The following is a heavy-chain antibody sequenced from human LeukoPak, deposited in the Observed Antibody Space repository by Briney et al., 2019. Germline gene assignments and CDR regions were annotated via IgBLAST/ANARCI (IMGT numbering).Heavy chain of an antibody. Sequence: GGSLRLSCVASGFAFSTFPMSWVRQAPGKGLVWVSAVSGSGGHTFYLDSAKGRVTISRDNSKKTLYLQMNSLRVDDTAVYYCAKGGASVTDAPHGDVVTTTLDGFDIWGQGTMVTVSS. CDR2: VSGSGGHT. CDR1: GFAFSTFP. CDR3: AKGGASVTDAPHGDVVTTTLDGFDI. J-gene: IGHJ3*02. D-gene: IGHD4-17*01. V-gene: IGHV3-23*01.